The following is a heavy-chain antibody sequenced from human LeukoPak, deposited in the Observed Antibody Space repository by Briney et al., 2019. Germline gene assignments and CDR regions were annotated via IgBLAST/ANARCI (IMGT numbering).Heavy chain of an antibody. D-gene: IGHD2-2*01. Sequence: GGSLRLSSAASGFTFSTYSMNWVRQAPGKGLEWVSYISTSSGTMYHADSVKGRFTISRDNAQNSLYLQMNSLTAEDTAVYYCAREGSAADDFDYWGQGTLVTVSS. J-gene: IGHJ4*02. CDR3: AREGSAADDFDY. CDR2: ISTSSGTM. V-gene: IGHV3-48*04. CDR1: GFTFSTYS.